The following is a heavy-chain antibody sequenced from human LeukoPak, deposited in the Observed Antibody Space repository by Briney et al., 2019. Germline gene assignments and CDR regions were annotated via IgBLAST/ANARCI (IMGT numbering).Heavy chain of an antibody. CDR1: GGTFSSYA. J-gene: IGHJ2*01. V-gene: IGHV1-69*05. CDR2: IIPIFGTA. CDR3: ARTHDYSNNWYFDL. Sequence: SVKVSCKASGGTFSSYAISWVRQAPGQGLEWMGGIIPIFGTANYAQKFQGRVTITTDESASTAYMELSSLRSEDTAVYYCARTHDYSNNWYFDLWGRGTLVTVSS. D-gene: IGHD4-11*01.